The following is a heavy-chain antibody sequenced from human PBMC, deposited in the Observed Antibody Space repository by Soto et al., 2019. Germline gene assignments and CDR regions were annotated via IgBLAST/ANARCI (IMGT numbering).Heavy chain of an antibody. CDR2: ISWNSGSI. CDR3: AKGAKSAYDSSGYRDPPSFDI. CDR1: GFTFDDYA. J-gene: IGHJ3*02. V-gene: IGHV3-9*01. Sequence: EVQLVESGGGLVQPGRSLRLSCAASGFTFDDYAMHWVRQAPGKGLEWVSGISWNSGSIGYADSVKGRFTISRDNAKKSLYLQMNSLRAEDTALYYCAKGAKSAYDSSGYRDPPSFDIWGQGTMVTVSS. D-gene: IGHD3-22*01.